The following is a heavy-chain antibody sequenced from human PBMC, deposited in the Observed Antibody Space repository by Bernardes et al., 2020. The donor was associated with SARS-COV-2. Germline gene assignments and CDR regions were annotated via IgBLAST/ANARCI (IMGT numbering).Heavy chain of an antibody. D-gene: IGHD3-3*01. Sequence: SETLSLTCTVSGGSISSSSYYWGWIRQPPGKGLEWIGSIYYSGSTYYNPSLKSRVTISVDTSKNQFSLKLSSVTAADTAVYYCARVSAGMRWSGYRPYYFDYWGQGTLVTVSS. CDR1: GGSISSSSYY. J-gene: IGHJ4*02. CDR2: IYYSGST. CDR3: ARVSAGMRWSGYRPYYFDY. V-gene: IGHV4-39*07.